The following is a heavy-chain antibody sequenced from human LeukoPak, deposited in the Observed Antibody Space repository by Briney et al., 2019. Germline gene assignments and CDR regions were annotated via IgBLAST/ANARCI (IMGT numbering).Heavy chain of an antibody. CDR3: ARADSSGYYYPNWFDP. CDR1: GGSISSSSYS. V-gene: IGHV4-39*07. Sequence: PSETLSLTCTVSGGSISSSSYSWGWIRQPPGKGLEWIGSIYYSGSTYYNPSLKSRVTISVDTSKNQFSLKLSSVTAADTAVYYCARADSSGYYYPNWFDPWGQGTLVTVSS. J-gene: IGHJ5*02. D-gene: IGHD3-22*01. CDR2: IYYSGST.